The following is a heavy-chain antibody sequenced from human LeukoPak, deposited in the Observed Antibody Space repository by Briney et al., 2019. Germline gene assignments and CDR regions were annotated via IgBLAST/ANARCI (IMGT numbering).Heavy chain of an antibody. CDR1: EFTFRTYG. CDR2: ISYDGSYK. CDR3: AKDRYSSLNEIDY. V-gene: IGHV3-30*18. D-gene: IGHD6-19*01. Sequence: GRSLGLSCAASEFTFRTYGMHWVRQAPGKGLEWVAVISYDGSYKFYADSVKGRFTISRDNSKSTLYLQMNSLRAEATAIYYCAKDRYSSLNEIDYWGQGTLVTVSS. J-gene: IGHJ4*02.